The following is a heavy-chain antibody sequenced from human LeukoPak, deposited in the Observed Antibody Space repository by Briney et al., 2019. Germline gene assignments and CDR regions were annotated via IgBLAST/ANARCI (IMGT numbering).Heavy chain of an antibody. V-gene: IGHV3-23*01. J-gene: IGHJ6*02. CDR3: AKEIRITMIVVDYYYGMDV. CDR2: ISGTTSGT. Sequence: GGSLRLSCAASGFTFSTCAMSWVRQAPGKGLEWVSGISGTTSGTYYADSVKGRFTISRDNSKNTLFLQVNSLRAEDTAVYYCAKEIRITMIVVDYYYGMDVWGQGTTVTVSS. D-gene: IGHD3-22*01. CDR1: GFTFSTCA.